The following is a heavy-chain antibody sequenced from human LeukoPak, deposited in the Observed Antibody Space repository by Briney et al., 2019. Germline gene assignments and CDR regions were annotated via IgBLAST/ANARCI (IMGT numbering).Heavy chain of an antibody. V-gene: IGHV4-34*03. CDR1: GGPFRRYD. Sequence: SETLALTCAVYGGPFRRYDWSGIRKPPGKGLEGIGEINHSGSTNYNPSLKSRVTISLDTSKNKFSLNLTSVTAPGTALCRARPPEGGYRYGYFYYYYLDAWG. D-gene: IGHD5-18*01. J-gene: IGHJ6*03. CDR2: INHSGST. CDR3: RPPEGGYRYGYFYYYYLDA.